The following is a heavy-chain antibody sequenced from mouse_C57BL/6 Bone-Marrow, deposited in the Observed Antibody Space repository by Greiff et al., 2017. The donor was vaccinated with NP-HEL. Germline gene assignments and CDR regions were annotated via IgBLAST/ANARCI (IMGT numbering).Heavy chain of an antibody. Sequence: EVQGVESGGDLVKPGGSLKLSCAASGFTFSSYGMSWVRQTPDKRLEWVATISSGGSYTYYPDSVKGRFTISRDNAKNTLYLQMSSLKSEDTAMYYCARQSGGSSYDFDVWGTGTTVTVSS. V-gene: IGHV5-6*01. J-gene: IGHJ1*03. CDR2: ISSGGSYT. CDR3: ARQSGGSSYDFDV. CDR1: GFTFSSYG. D-gene: IGHD1-1*01.